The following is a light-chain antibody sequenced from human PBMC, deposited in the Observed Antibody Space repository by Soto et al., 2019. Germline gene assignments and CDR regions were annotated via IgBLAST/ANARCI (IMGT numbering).Light chain of an antibody. CDR2: DAS. V-gene: IGKV3-11*01. J-gene: IGKJ5*01. CDR1: QSIGNY. CDR3: QQRSNWPVT. Sequence: EIVLTQSPATLSLSPGERATLSCRASQSIGNYLGWYQQKPGQAPRLLIYDASSRATGIPARFSGSGSGTDFTLTISSLEPEDFAIYYCQQRSNWPVTFGRGTRLEIK.